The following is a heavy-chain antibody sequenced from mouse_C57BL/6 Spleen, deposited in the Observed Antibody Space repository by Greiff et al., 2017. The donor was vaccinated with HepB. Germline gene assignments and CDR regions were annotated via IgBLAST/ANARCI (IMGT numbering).Heavy chain of an antibody. V-gene: IGHV1-66*01. CDR2: IYPGSGNT. Sequence: VKLQESGPELVKPGASVKISCKASGYSFTSYYIHWVKQRPGQGLEWIGWIYPGSGNTKYNEKFKGKATLTADTSSSTAYMQLSSLTSEDSAVYYCAREAELGRYFDYWGQGTTLTVSS. D-gene: IGHD4-1*01. CDR3: AREAELGRYFDY. CDR1: GYSFTSYY. J-gene: IGHJ2*01.